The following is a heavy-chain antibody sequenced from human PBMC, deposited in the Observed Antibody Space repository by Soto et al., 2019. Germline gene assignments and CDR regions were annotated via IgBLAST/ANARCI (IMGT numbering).Heavy chain of an antibody. V-gene: IGHV3-11*05. CDR3: ARDGEDLAGPDLDY. Sequence: QVRLVESVGGLVKPGGSLRLSCAASGFIFSGYYMTWISQAPGKGLEWVAYISTSGSYTNHADSVKGRFTIFRDNANNLLYLQMDSLRADDTAMYYCARDGEDLAGPDLDYWGQGTLVTVSS. D-gene: IGHD7-27*01. J-gene: IGHJ4*02. CDR1: GFIFSGYY. CDR2: ISTSGSYT.